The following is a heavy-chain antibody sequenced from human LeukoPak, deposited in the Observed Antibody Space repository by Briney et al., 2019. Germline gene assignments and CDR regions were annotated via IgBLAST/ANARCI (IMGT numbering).Heavy chain of an antibody. CDR3: ARDLSGSYDY. Sequence: ASEKVSCKASGYTFTGNYIHWVRQAPAQGLEWMGLINPNSGGTNYAQKFQGRVTLTKDTSITTGYMELSSLRSDDTAVYYCARDLSGSYDYWGQGTLVTVSS. J-gene: IGHJ4*02. D-gene: IGHD1-26*01. V-gene: IGHV1-2*02. CDR2: INPNSGGT. CDR1: GYTFTGNY.